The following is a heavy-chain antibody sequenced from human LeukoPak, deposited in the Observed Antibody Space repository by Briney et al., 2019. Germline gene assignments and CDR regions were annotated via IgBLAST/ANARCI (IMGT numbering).Heavy chain of an antibody. V-gene: IGHV4-59*01. CDR3: ARSGNDGGEIDY. CDR1: GDSISSYY. D-gene: IGHD1-1*01. J-gene: IGHJ4*02. Sequence: SETLSLTCTVSGDSISSYYWSWIRQPPGKGLEWIGYIYYSGSTNYNPSLKSRVTISVDTSKNQFSLKLSSVTAADTAVYYCARSGNDGGEIDYWGQGTLVTVSS. CDR2: IYYSGST.